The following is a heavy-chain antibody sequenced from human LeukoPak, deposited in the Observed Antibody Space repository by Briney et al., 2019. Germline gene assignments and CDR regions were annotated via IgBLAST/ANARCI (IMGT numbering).Heavy chain of an antibody. J-gene: IGHJ3*02. CDR3: ARDGDYSSAFDI. CDR2: VNSDGSGT. CDR1: GFTFSRYS. Sequence: AGSLRLSCAASGFTFSRYSMHWVRQAPGKGLVWVSHVNSDGSGTDYADSVKGRFTISRDNAKNTLYLQMNSLRAEDTAVYYCARDGDYSSAFDIWGQGTMVTVSS. V-gene: IGHV3-74*01. D-gene: IGHD4-11*01.